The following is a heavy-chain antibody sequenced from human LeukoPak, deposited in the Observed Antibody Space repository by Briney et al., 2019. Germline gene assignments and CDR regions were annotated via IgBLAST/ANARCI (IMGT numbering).Heavy chain of an antibody. V-gene: IGHV3-23*01. D-gene: IGHD6-13*01. Sequence: GGSLRLSCAASGFTFSSYGMSWVRQAPGKGLEWVSGISVSVDSTYYADSVKGRFTISRDNSKNTVYLQMNSLRAEDTAVYYCARGSKTAGTIHSFDYWGQGTLVTVSS. CDR2: ISVSVDST. J-gene: IGHJ4*02. CDR3: ARGSKTAGTIHSFDY. CDR1: GFTFSSYG.